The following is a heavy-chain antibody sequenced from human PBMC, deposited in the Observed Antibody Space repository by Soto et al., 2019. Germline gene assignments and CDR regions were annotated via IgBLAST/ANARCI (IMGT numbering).Heavy chain of an antibody. Sequence: KVSCKASGYTFTNFGISWVRQAPGQRLEWMGWINAGNGNTKYSQKFQGRVTITRDTSASTAYMELSSLRSEDTAVYYCARGGPPIDYWGQGTLVTVSS. CDR2: INAGNGNT. CDR3: ARGGPPIDY. CDR1: GYTFTNFG. J-gene: IGHJ4*02. V-gene: IGHV1-3*01. D-gene: IGHD3-10*01.